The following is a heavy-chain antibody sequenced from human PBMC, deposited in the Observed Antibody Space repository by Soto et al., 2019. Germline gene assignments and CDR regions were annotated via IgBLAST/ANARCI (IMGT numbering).Heavy chain of an antibody. V-gene: IGHV3-33*01. J-gene: IGHJ6*02. D-gene: IGHD2-2*02. CDR2: IWYDGSNK. CDR1: GFTFSSYG. Sequence: PGGSLRLSCAASGFTFSSYGMHWVRQAPGKGLEWVAVIWYDGSNKYYADSVKGRFIISRDNSKNTLYLQMNSLRAEDTAVYYCAGELGYCSSTSCYKGYYGMDVCGPGTTLTVSS. CDR3: AGELGYCSSTSCYKGYYGMDV.